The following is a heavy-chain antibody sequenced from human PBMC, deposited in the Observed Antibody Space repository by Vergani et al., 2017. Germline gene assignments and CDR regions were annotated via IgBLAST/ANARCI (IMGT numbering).Heavy chain of an antibody. CDR2: ISYDGSNK. V-gene: IGHV3-30-3*01. Sequence: QVQLVESGGGVVQPGRSLRLSCAASGFTFSSYAMHWVRLAPGKGLEWVAVISYDGSNKYYADSVKGRFTISRDNSKNTLYLQMNSLRAEDTAVYYCARDGSSSWYVNYWGQGTLVTVSS. CDR3: ARDGSSSWYVNY. J-gene: IGHJ4*02. CDR1: GFTFSSYA. D-gene: IGHD6-13*01.